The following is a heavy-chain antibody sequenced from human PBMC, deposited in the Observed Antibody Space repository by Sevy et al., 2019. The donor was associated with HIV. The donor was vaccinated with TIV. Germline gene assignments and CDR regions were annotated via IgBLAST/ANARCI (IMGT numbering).Heavy chain of an antibody. D-gene: IGHD2-21*01. CDR3: AREGSLLCHDY. CDR2: ISSSSTI. CDR1: GFTFSSYS. Sequence: GGSLRLSCAASGFTFSSYSMNWVRQAPGKGLEWVSYISSSSTIYYADSVKGRFTISRDNAKNSLYLQMNSLRAEDTAVYYCAREGSLLCHDYWGQGTLVTVSS. J-gene: IGHJ4*02. V-gene: IGHV3-48*01.